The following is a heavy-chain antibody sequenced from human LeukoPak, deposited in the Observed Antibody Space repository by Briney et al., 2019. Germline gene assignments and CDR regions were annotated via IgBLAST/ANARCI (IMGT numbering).Heavy chain of an antibody. D-gene: IGHD3-22*01. V-gene: IGHV3-30-3*01. J-gene: IGHJ4*02. CDR3: ATPDEGHTMIVAGLDY. Sequence: PGRSLRLSCAASGFTFSSYAMHWVRQAPGKGLEWVAVISYDGSNKYYADSVKGRFTISRDNSKNTLYLQVNSLRAEDTAVYYCATPDEGHTMIVAGLDYWGQGTLVTVSS. CDR1: GFTFSSYA. CDR2: ISYDGSNK.